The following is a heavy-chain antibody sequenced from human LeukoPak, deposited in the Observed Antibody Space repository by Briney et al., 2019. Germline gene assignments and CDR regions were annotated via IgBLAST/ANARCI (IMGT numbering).Heavy chain of an antibody. CDR2: ISSSSSYI. J-gene: IGHJ4*02. D-gene: IGHD1-1*01. CDR1: GFTFSNYW. Sequence: GGSLRLSCTASGFTFSNYWMTWVRQAPGKGLEWVSSISSSSSYIYYADSVKGRFTISRDNAKNSLYLQMNSLRAEDTAVYYCARDHVSGNDWGQGTLVTVSS. V-gene: IGHV3-21*04. CDR3: ARDHVSGND.